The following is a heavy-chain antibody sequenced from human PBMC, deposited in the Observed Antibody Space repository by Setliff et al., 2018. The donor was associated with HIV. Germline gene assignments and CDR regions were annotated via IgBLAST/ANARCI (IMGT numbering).Heavy chain of an antibody. J-gene: IGHJ3*01. CDR2: LSSSSSTI. CDR3: AREVLRGGDDAFGL. D-gene: IGHD3-10*01. CDR1: ELTFSNYA. Sequence: GGSLRLSCAASELTFSNYAMTWVRQAPGKGLEWVSSLSSSSSTIYYADSVKGRFTISRDNAKNSLYLQMNSLRVEDTAVYYCAREVLRGGDDAFGLWGRGTVVTVSS. V-gene: IGHV3-48*01.